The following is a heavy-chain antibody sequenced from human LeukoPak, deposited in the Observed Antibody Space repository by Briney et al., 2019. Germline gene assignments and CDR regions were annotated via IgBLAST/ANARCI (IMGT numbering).Heavy chain of an antibody. V-gene: IGHV3-33*01. J-gene: IGHJ4*02. CDR2: IWYDGSNK. CDR1: GFTFSSYG. CDR3: ARAPRGELFLDY. D-gene: IGHD3-10*01. Sequence: PGGSLRLSCAASGFTFSSYGMHWARQAPGKGLEWVAVIWYDGSNKYYADSVKGRFTISRDNSKNTLYLQMNSLRAEDTAVYYCARAPRGELFLDYWGQGTLVTVSS.